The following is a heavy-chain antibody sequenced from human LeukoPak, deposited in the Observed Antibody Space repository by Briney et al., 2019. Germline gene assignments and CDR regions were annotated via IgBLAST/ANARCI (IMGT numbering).Heavy chain of an antibody. D-gene: IGHD4-17*01. CDR1: GGSISSYY. V-gene: IGHV4-59*01. Sequence: PSETLSLTCTVSGGSISSYYWSWIRQPPGKGLEWIGYIYYSGSTNYNPSLKSRVTISVDTSKNQFSLKLSSVTAADTAVYYCARAYGDYSWYHYGMDVWGQGTTVTVSS. CDR2: IYYSGST. J-gene: IGHJ6*02. CDR3: ARAYGDYSWYHYGMDV.